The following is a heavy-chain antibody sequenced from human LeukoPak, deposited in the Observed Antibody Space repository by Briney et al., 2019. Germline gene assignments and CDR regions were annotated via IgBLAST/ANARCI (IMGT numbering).Heavy chain of an antibody. CDR2: INHSGST. CDR1: GGSFSGYY. CDR3: ARDLVVVPAATKNYYYYGMDV. Sequence: PSETLSLTCAVYGGSFSGYYWSWIRQPPGKGLEWFGEINHSGSTNYNPSLKSRVTISVDTSKNQFSLKLSSVTAADTAVYYCARDLVVVPAATKNYYYYGMDVWGQGTTVTVSS. V-gene: IGHV4-34*01. J-gene: IGHJ6*02. D-gene: IGHD2-2*01.